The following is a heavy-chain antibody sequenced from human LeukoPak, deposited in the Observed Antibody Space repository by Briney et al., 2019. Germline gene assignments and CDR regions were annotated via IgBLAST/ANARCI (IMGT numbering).Heavy chain of an antibody. CDR1: GFTFSSSA. V-gene: IGHV3-23*01. Sequence: GGSLRLSCAASGFTFSSSAMIWVRQAPGKGLEWVSAITTSGGSTSFADSVKGRLTISRDNSKNTLYLQMNSLRAEDTAIYYCAKDRHLAIWGQGTMVTVSS. CDR3: AKDRHLAI. J-gene: IGHJ3*02. CDR2: ITTSGGST.